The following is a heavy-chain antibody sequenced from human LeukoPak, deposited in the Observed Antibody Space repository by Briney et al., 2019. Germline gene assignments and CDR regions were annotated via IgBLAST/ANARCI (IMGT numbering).Heavy chain of an antibody. D-gene: IGHD6-19*01. J-gene: IGHJ4*02. Sequence: GGSLRLSCAVSGFPFSIYEMNWVRQAPGKGLEWVSNIGSSGTTIYYADSVKGRFSISRDNAKNSLYLQVNSLRVEDTAVYYCALLAVASDFDYWGQGALVTVSS. CDR1: GFPFSIYE. CDR2: IGSSGTTI. V-gene: IGHV3-48*03. CDR3: ALLAVASDFDY.